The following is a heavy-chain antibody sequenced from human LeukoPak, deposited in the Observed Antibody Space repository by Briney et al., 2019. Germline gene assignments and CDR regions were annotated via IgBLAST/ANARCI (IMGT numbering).Heavy chain of an antibody. CDR3: ARGRQWRGAFDI. CDR1: GFTFSSYA. D-gene: IGHD6-19*01. J-gene: IGHJ3*02. V-gene: IGHV3-30*04. CDR2: ISYDGSSK. Sequence: GGSLRLSCAASGFTFSSYAMHWVRQAPGKGLEWVAVISYDGSSKYYADSVKGRFTISRDNSKNTLYLQMNSLRAEDTAVYYCARGRQWRGAFDIWGQGTMVTVSS.